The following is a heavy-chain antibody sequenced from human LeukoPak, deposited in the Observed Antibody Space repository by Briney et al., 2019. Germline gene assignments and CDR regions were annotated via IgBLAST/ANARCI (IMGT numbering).Heavy chain of an antibody. CDR3: ARGNLWDYRRYYYYMDV. V-gene: IGHV4-59*12. J-gene: IGHJ6*03. CDR1: GGSISSYY. Sequence: PSETLSLTCTVSGGSISSYYWSWIRQPPGKGLEWIGYMYYSGSTNYNPSLKSRVTISVDKSKNQFSLKLSSVTAADTAVYYCARGNLWDYRRYYYYMDVWGKGTTVTVSS. D-gene: IGHD4-11*01. CDR2: MYYSGST.